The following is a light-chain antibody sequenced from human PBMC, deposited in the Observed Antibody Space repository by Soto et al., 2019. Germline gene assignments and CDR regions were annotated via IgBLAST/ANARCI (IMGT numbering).Light chain of an antibody. CDR2: EVS. J-gene: IGLJ1*01. CDR1: SSDVGGYNY. CDR3: SSYTSSSSLV. V-gene: IGLV2-14*01. Sequence: QSVLTHPASVSGSPGQSITISCTGTSSDVGGYNYVSWHQQHPGKAPKLMIYEVSNRPSGVSNRFSGSKSGNAACLTISGLQAEDEADYYCSSYTSSSSLVFGTGTKVTVL.